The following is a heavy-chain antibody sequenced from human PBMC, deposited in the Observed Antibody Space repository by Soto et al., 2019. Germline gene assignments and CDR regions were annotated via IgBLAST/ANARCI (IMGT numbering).Heavy chain of an antibody. CDR3: ARDLPSRVLMVYAIDKFDY. D-gene: IGHD2-8*01. V-gene: IGHV1-18*01. CDR1: GYTFTSYG. J-gene: IGHJ4*02. Sequence: GASVKVSCKASGYTFTSYGISWVRQAPGQGLEWMGWISAYNGNTNYAQKLQGRVTMTTDTSTSTAYMELRSLRSDDTAVYYCARDLPSRVLMVYAIDKFDYWGQGTLVTVSS. CDR2: ISAYNGNT.